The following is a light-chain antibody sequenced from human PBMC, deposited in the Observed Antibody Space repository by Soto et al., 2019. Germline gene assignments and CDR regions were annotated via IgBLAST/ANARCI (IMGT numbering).Light chain of an antibody. Sequence: ESLLTQSPFSLSLSPVEIATRSCRATESLSSAYLAWYQKKPGQAPRLLLYGASTRATGIPDRFSGSGSGIEFTLTISRLEPEDLAVYYCQQYGSSPPKTFGQGTKVDI. J-gene: IGKJ1*01. CDR1: ESLSSAY. V-gene: IGKV3-20*01. CDR3: QQYGSSPPKT. CDR2: GAS.